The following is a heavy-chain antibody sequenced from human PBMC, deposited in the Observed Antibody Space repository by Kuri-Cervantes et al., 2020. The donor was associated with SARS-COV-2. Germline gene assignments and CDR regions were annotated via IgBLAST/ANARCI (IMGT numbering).Heavy chain of an antibody. J-gene: IGHJ6*02. V-gene: IGHV4-39*01. CDR1: GGSISSRSYY. D-gene: IGHD3-22*01. Sequence: ESLKISCSVSGGSISSRSYYWGWIRQPPGKGLEWIGSIYYSGSTNYNPTLKSRVTISVDTSTNQFFLNLTSVTAADTAVYYCARQGGYYGMDAWGQGTTVTVSS. CDR2: IYYSGST. CDR3: ARQGGYYGMDA.